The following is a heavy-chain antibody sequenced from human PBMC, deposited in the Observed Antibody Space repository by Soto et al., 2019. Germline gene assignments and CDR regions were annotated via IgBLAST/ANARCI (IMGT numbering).Heavy chain of an antibody. D-gene: IGHD3-22*01. CDR3: ARLTYDSKDY. V-gene: IGHV4-39*01. CDR1: GGSISSSSYY. Sequence: SETLSLTCTVSGGSISSSSYYWGWIRQPPGKGLEWIGSIYYSGSTYYNPSLKSRVTISVDTSKNQFSLKLSSVTAADTAVYYCARLTYDSKDYWGQGTLVTVSS. CDR2: IYYSGST. J-gene: IGHJ4*02.